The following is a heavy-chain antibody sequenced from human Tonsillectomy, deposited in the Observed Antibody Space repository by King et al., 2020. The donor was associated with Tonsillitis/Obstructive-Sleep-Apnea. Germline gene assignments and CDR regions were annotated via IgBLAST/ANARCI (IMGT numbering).Heavy chain of an antibody. V-gene: IGHV1-2*02. Sequence: QLVQSGAEVKKPGASVKVSCKASGYTFTGYYMQWVRQAPGQGLEWMGWINPNSGGTKYAQKFQGRVTMTRDTSIGTAYMELTRLRSDDTAVYYCARDYGRSGRDYYYYGMDVWGQGTAVTVSS. J-gene: IGHJ6*02. CDR3: ARDYGRSGRDYYYYGMDV. D-gene: IGHD1-26*01. CDR2: INPNSGGT. CDR1: GYTFTGYY.